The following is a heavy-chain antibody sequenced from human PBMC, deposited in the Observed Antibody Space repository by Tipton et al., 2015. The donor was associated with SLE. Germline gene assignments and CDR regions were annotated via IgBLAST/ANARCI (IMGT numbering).Heavy chain of an antibody. J-gene: IGHJ4*02. CDR1: GFTFSHYW. CDR2: IKEDGSEK. V-gene: IGHV3-7*01. Sequence: SLRLSCAASGFTFSHYWMTWVRQAPGKGLEWVANIKEDGSEKYCVDSVKGRFTISRGNAKNSLYLQMNSLTAVDTAVYYCARDGHGDYWGQGTLVTVSS. CDR3: ARDGHGDY.